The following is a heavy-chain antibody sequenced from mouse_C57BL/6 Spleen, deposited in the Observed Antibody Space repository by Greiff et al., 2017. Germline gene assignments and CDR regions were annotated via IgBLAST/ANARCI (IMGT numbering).Heavy chain of an antibody. Sequence: DVKLVESGGGLVQPGGSLKLSCAASGFTFSDYGMAWVRQAPRKGPEWVAFISNLAYSIYYADTVTGRFTISRGNAKNTLYLEMSSLRSEDTAMYYCARQTAHACGFDYWGQGTTLTVSS. CDR1: GFTFSDYG. D-gene: IGHD3-2*02. V-gene: IGHV5-15*01. J-gene: IGHJ2*01. CDR2: ISNLAYSI. CDR3: ARQTAHACGFDY.